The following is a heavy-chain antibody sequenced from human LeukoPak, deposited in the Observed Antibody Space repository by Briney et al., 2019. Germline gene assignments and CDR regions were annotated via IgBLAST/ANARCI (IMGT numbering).Heavy chain of an antibody. CDR2: INPNSGGT. J-gene: IGHJ4*02. CDR1: GYTFTGYY. D-gene: IGHD6-13*01. CDR3: AREAGIAATNYYFDY. V-gene: IGHV1-2*04. Sequence: ASVKVSCKASGYTFTGYYMHWVRQAPGQGLEWMGWINPNSGGTNYAQKFQGWVTMTRDTSISTAYMELSRLRSDDTAVYYCAREAGIAATNYYFDYWGQGTLVTVSS.